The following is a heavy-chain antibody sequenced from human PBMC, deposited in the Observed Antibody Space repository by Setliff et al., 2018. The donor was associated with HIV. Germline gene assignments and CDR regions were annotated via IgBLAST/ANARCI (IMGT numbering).Heavy chain of an antibody. J-gene: IGHJ6*02. Sequence: SVKVSCKASGGTFSGYGISWVRQAPGQGLEWVGGIIPIFGRTNFAQKFQGRATIRTDESTRTAYLELSSLRSEDTAVYYCAKAARDYYDIMTGFYVDVMDVWGQGNAGHRLL. CDR2: IIPIFGRT. V-gene: IGHV1-69*05. CDR3: AKAARDYYDIMTGFYVDVMDV. D-gene: IGHD3-9*01. CDR1: GGTFSGYG.